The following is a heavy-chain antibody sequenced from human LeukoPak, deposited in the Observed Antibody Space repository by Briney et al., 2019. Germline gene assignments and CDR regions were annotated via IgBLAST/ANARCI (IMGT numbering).Heavy chain of an antibody. D-gene: IGHD2-21*02. Sequence: PGGSLRLSCAASGFTFSRFSMNWVRQAPGKGLELVLHISSSGTITHYADSVKGRFTISRDNAKNSLYLQMNSLRDEDTAVYYCAREVVTTFDIWGQGTMVTVSS. CDR1: GFTFSRFS. J-gene: IGHJ3*02. V-gene: IGHV3-48*02. CDR3: AREVVTTFDI. CDR2: ISSSGTIT.